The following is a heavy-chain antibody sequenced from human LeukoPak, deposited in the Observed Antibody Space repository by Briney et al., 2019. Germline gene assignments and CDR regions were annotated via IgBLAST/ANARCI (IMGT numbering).Heavy chain of an antibody. Sequence: SETLSLTCTVSGGSISSYYLSWTRQPAGKGLEWIGRIYTSGSTNYNPSLKSRVTMSVDTSKNQFSLKLSSVTAADTAVYYCARHPLAEVHGYYIGEGSFDYWGQGTLVTVSS. D-gene: IGHD3-3*01. CDR2: IYTSGST. J-gene: IGHJ4*02. CDR3: ARHPLAEVHGYYIGEGSFDY. V-gene: IGHV4-4*07. CDR1: GGSISSYY.